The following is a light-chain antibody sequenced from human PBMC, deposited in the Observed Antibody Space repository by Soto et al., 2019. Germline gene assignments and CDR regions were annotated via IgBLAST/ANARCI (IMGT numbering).Light chain of an antibody. V-gene: IGKV3-20*01. CDR1: QSVSSNS. CDR3: QHYGNSPPST. J-gene: IGKJ2*01. Sequence: EIVLTQSPGTLSLSPGERATLSCRASQSVSSNSLAWYQQKPGQGPRLLIYGASGRATGIPDRFSGSGSGTDFTLTISRLEPEDFAVYYCQHYGNSPPSTFGQGTNLEIK. CDR2: GAS.